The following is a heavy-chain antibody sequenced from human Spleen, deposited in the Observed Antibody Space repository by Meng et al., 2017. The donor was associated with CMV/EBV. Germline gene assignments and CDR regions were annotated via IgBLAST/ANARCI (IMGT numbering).Heavy chain of an antibody. CDR1: GYTFTSYC. CDR3: ARDIQLWPHYFDY. D-gene: IGHD5-18*01. CDR2: ISAYNGNT. J-gene: IGHJ4*02. Sequence: QVHLVQSGGEVKKPGASVKVSCKASGYTFTSYCISWVRQAPGQGLEWMGWISAYNGNTNYAQKLQGRVTITADESTSTAYMELSSLRSEDTAVYYCARDIQLWPHYFDYWGQGTLVTVSS. V-gene: IGHV1-18*01.